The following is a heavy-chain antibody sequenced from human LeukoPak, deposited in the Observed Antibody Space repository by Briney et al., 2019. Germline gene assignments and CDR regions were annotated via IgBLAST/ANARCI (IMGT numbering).Heavy chain of an antibody. J-gene: IGHJ5*02. CDR1: GYTFTDYA. CDR3: ARRLGYCGGGSCGTGGWFDP. Sequence: ASVKVSCKASGYTFTDYALHWVRQVPGQRLEWMGWINAGNGNTKYSQNFQGRVTITRDTSASTAYMELSSPRSEDTAVYYCARRLGYCGGGSCGTGGWFDPWGQGTLVTVSS. V-gene: IGHV1-3*01. CDR2: INAGNGNT. D-gene: IGHD2-15*01.